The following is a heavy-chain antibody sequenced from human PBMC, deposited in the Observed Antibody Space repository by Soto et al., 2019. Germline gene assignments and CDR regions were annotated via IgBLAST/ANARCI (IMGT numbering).Heavy chain of an antibody. CDR1: GGSVSSDIYY. D-gene: IGHD3-22*01. CDR2: IYYSGST. Sequence: PSETLSLTCSVSGGSVSSDIYYWTWIRQHPGKGPEWTGHIYYSGSTYYNPSLKSRVTISLDMSKNQFSLKLTSVSAADTAVYYCARGYDYDSGGYLFDYWGQGTLVTVSS. V-gene: IGHV4-31*03. CDR3: ARGYDYDSGGYLFDY. J-gene: IGHJ4*02.